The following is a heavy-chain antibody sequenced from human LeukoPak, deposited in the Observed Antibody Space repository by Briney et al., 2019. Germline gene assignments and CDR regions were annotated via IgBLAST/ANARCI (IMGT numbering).Heavy chain of an antibody. CDR1: GFTFTNYA. CDR3: AKRAQGGVVLAADFDY. CDR2: TSSNGGST. J-gene: IGHJ4*02. V-gene: IGHV3-23*01. Sequence: GGSLRLSCVASGFTFTNYAMSWVRQAPGKGLEWVSGTSSNGGSTDYADSVKGRFTISRDNSKNTLYLQMNSLRAEDTAIYYCAKRAQGGVVLAADFDYWGQGTLVTVSS. D-gene: IGHD2-15*01.